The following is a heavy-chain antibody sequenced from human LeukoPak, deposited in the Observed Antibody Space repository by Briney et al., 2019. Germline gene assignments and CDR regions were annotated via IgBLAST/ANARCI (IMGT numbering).Heavy chain of an antibody. CDR1: GGSISSYY. V-gene: IGHV4-59*01. Sequence: SETLSLTCTVSGGSISSYYWSWIRQPPGKGLEWVADIYYTGNTNYNPSLKSRVTISLDPPKKQISLKLNSVLAADTAVYYCARGQVFSGYDFQKLPDSWGQGTLVTVSS. D-gene: IGHD5-12*01. CDR2: IYYTGNT. J-gene: IGHJ4*02. CDR3: ARGQVFSGYDFQKLPDS.